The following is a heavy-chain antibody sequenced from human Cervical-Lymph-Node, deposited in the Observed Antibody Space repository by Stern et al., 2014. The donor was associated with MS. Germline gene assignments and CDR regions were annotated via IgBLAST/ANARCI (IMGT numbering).Heavy chain of an antibody. CDR3: ASHVRGGPFDF. Sequence: QLVQSGAEVKKPGEYLKISCRGSGNSFSGYWIGWVRQMPGKGLEWMGIVYPGDSDARYSPSFQGQVTISADKSSNTAYLQWSSLKASDTATYYCASHVRGGPFDFWGQGTLVTVSS. CDR2: VYPGDSDA. CDR1: GNSFSGYW. V-gene: IGHV5-51*03. J-gene: IGHJ4*02. D-gene: IGHD3-10*02.